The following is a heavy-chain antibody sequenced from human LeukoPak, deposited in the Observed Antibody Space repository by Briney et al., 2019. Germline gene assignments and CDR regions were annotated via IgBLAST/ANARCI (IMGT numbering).Heavy chain of an antibody. CDR3: LRDWYGSGSYWQIRESYFDY. Sequence: GGSLRLSCAASGFTFTDAWMNWVRQAPGKGLEWVGHIKNKRDGGTPDYAAPVKGRFTISRDDSKTTVYLQMNSLKTEDTAVYYCLRDWYGSGSYWQIRESYFDYWGQGTLVTVSS. CDR2: IKNKRDGGTP. V-gene: IGHV3-15*01. J-gene: IGHJ4*02. CDR1: GFTFTDAW. D-gene: IGHD3-10*01.